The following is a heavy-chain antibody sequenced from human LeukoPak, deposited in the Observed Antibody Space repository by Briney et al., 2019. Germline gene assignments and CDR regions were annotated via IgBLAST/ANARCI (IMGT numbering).Heavy chain of an antibody. V-gene: IGHV4-30-4*08. Sequence: SETLSLTCTVSGGSISSGDYYWGWIRQPPGKGLEWIGYIYYSGSTYYNPSLKSRVTISVDTSKIHFSLKLSSVTAADTALYYCASSRRYYYGSSGYYAFDIWGQGTMVTVSS. CDR3: ASSRRYYYGSSGYYAFDI. J-gene: IGHJ3*02. D-gene: IGHD3-22*01. CDR2: IYYSGST. CDR1: GGSISSGDYY.